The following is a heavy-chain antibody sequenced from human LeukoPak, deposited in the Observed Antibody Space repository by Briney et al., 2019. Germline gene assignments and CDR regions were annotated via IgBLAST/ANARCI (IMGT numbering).Heavy chain of an antibody. CDR2: IIAIFSTT. CDR1: GGTFSNYA. Sequence: GASVTVSFMASGGTFSNYAISWVRQAPGQGLEWMGGIIAIFSTTDCAKKFQGRVTITADDSTSTAYMALSSLRSEETAVYYCARDNGGGYNHDPFDYWGQGTLVTVSS. D-gene: IGHD5-24*01. V-gene: IGHV1-69*13. CDR3: ARDNGGGYNHDPFDY. J-gene: IGHJ4*02.